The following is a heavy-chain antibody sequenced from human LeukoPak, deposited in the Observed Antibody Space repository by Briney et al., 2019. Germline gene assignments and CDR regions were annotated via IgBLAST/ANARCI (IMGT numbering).Heavy chain of an antibody. D-gene: IGHD3-22*01. J-gene: IGHJ4*02. V-gene: IGHV3-23*01. Sequence: GGSLRLSCAASGFTFSGYGMHWVRQAPGKGLEWVSAISGSGGSTYYADSVKGRFTISRDNSKNMLYLQMNSLRAEDTAVYCCAKYYYDSSGHRPFDYWGQGTLVTVSS. CDR1: GFTFSGYG. CDR3: AKYYYDSSGHRPFDY. CDR2: ISGSGGST.